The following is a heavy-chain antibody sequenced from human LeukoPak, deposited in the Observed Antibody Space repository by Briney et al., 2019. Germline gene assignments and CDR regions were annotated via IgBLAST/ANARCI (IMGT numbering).Heavy chain of an antibody. J-gene: IGHJ6*02. V-gene: IGHV3-30-3*01. CDR2: ISYDGSNK. CDR3: ASSETGTTGGYYGMDV. CDR1: GFTFSSYA. D-gene: IGHD1-7*01. Sequence: PGGSLRLSCAASGFTFSSYAMHWVRQAPGKGLEWVAVISYDGSNKYYADSVKGRFTISRDNSKNTLYLQMNSLRAEGTAVYYCASSETGTTGGYYGMDVWGQGTTVTVSS.